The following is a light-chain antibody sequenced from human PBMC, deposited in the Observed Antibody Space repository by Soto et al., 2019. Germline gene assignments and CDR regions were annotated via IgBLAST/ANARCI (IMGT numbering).Light chain of an antibody. J-gene: IGLJ1*01. CDR2: EVS. Sequence: QSALTQPASVSGSPGQSRTIACTGTNTDVGGYNFVSWYQQHPMKAPKLMIYEVSKRPSGVSARFSGSKSANTASLTISGLQAEDEADYYCSSYTSTNTYVFGTGTKLTVL. CDR1: NTDVGGYNF. V-gene: IGLV2-14*01. CDR3: SSYTSTNTYV.